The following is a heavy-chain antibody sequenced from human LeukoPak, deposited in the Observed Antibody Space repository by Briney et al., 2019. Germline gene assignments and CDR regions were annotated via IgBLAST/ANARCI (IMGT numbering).Heavy chain of an antibody. Sequence: GGSLRLSCAASGFTFSSSAMSWVRQVPGKGLEWVSAISGSGGSTYYADSVKGRFTISRDNSKNTLYLQMNSLRAEDTAVYYCAKEWYSSSWYDYFDYWGQGTLVTVSS. CDR1: GFTFSSSA. CDR3: AKEWYSSSWYDYFDY. D-gene: IGHD6-13*01. J-gene: IGHJ4*02. V-gene: IGHV3-23*01. CDR2: ISGSGGST.